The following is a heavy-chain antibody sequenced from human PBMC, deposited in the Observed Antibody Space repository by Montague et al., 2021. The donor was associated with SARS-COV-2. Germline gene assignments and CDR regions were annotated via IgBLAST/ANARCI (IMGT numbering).Heavy chain of an antibody. V-gene: IGHV4-39*01. Sequence: SETLSLTCTVSGGSISSSSYYWGWLRQPPGKGLEWIGSIYYSGSTYYNPSLKSRVTIFVDTSKNQFSLKLSSVTAADTAVYYCARPLLRYFDWLFRGDAFDIWGQGTMVTVSS. CDR2: IYYSGST. CDR1: GGSISSSSYY. D-gene: IGHD3-9*01. CDR3: ARPLLRYFDWLFRGDAFDI. J-gene: IGHJ3*02.